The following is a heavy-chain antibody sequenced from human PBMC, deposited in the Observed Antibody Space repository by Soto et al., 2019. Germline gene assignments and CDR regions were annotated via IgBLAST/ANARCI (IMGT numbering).Heavy chain of an antibody. CDR3: AGGNFRY. J-gene: IGHJ4*02. V-gene: IGHV1-8*02. CDR2: MNPNSGNT. CDR1: GYNFNTFD. Sequence: ASVKVSCKASGYNFNTFDIYWVRQATGHGLEWMGWMNPNSGNTGYAQELRGRVTMTRNTSNTTAYMELTSLTSNDTGAYYCAGGNFRYWGQGTLVTVSS.